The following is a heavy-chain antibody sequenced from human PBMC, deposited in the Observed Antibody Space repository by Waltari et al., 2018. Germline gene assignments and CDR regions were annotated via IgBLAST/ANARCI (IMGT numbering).Heavy chain of an antibody. D-gene: IGHD6-19*01. V-gene: IGHV1-46*01. Sequence: QVQLVQSGAEVKKPGASVKVSCKASGYTFTSYYMHWVRQAPGQGLEWMGIINPSSGSTSYAQKFQGRVTMTRDTSTSTVYMELSSLRSEDTAVYYCARVRGLGRIDYWGQGTLVTVSS. CDR1: GYTFTSYY. CDR2: INPSSGST. CDR3: ARVRGLGRIDY. J-gene: IGHJ4*02.